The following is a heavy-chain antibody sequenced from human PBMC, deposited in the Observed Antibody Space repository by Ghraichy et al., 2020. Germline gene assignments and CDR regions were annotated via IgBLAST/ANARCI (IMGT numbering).Heavy chain of an antibody. CDR1: GFRFSSYA. D-gene: IGHD2-15*01. CDR3: ARYCSGGSCYSAESFDY. J-gene: IGHJ4*02. V-gene: IGHV3-23*01. Sequence: GGSLRLSCAASGFRFSSYAMSWVRQAPGKGLEWVSSVQVNGGNTFYPDSVKGRFTTSRDNSRDTLYLQMNSLRAEDTAVYYCARYCSGGSCYSAESFDYWGQGILVTVSS. CDR2: VQVNGGNT.